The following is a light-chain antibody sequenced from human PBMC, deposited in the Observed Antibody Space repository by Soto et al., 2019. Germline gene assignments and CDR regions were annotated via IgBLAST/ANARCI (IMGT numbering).Light chain of an antibody. CDR2: INN. Sequence: QSVLTQPPSASGTPGQRVTMSCSGSKSNIGGNTVNWYLQLPGTAPKLLIYINNERPFGVPDRFSGSKSGTSASLAISGVQSEDQGDYYCCSFTSGNTAYVFGTGTKLTVL. J-gene: IGLJ1*01. CDR1: KSNIGGNT. V-gene: IGLV1-44*01. CDR3: CSFTSGNTAYV.